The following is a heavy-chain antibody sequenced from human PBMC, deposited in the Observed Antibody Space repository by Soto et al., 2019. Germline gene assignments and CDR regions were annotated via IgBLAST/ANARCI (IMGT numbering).Heavy chain of an antibody. Sequence: PSETLSLTCAVYGGSFSGYYWSWIRQPPGKGLEWIGEINHSGSTNYNPSLKSRVTISVDTSKNQLYLKLSSVTAADTAVYYCARDRNGCDSWGQGTLVTVSS. D-gene: IGHD6-19*01. CDR1: GGSFSGYY. V-gene: IGHV4-34*01. J-gene: IGHJ5*01. CDR3: ARDRNGCDS. CDR2: INHSGST.